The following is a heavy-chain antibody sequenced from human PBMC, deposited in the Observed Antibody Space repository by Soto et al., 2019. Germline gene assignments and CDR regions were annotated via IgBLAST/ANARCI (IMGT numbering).Heavy chain of an antibody. CDR1: GFTFSSYA. V-gene: IGHV3-23*01. D-gene: IGHD3-9*01. CDR2: ISGSGGST. J-gene: IGHJ5*02. Sequence: PGGSLRLSCAASGFTFSSYAMSWVRQAPGKGLEWVSAISGSGGSTYYADSVKGRFTISRDNSKNTLYLQMNSLRAEDTAVYYCAKIPGVLRYFDWLLPTTQTDNWFDPWGQGTLVTVSS. CDR3: AKIPGVLRYFDWLLPTTQTDNWFDP.